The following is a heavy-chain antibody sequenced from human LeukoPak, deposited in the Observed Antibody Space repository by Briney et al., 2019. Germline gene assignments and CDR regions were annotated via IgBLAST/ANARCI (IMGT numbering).Heavy chain of an antibody. Sequence: GGSLRLSCAASGFNFSNYGIHWVRQAPGKGLEGVAFIRYDGSKKDYADSVKGRFTISRDNSKNTLFLQMNSLRAEDTAVYYCAKGGYKYDSSGHNYFDYWGQGTLVTVSS. V-gene: IGHV3-30*02. D-gene: IGHD3-22*01. CDR2: IRYDGSKK. CDR1: GFNFSNYG. CDR3: AKGGYKYDSSGHNYFDY. J-gene: IGHJ4*02.